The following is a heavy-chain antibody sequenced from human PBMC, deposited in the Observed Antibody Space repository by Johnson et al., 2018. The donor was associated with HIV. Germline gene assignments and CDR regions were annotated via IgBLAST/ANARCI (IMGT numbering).Heavy chain of an antibody. Sequence: VQLVESGGGLVKPGGSLRLSCAASGFIFSSYAMDWVRQAPGKGLEWVAVISYDGSNKYYADSVKGRFTISRDNTKNSLYLQMNSLRAEDTAVHYCARGRYAFDIWGQGTMVTVSS. CDR2: ISYDGSNK. CDR1: GFIFSSYA. CDR3: ARGRYAFDI. V-gene: IGHV3-30-3*01. J-gene: IGHJ3*02.